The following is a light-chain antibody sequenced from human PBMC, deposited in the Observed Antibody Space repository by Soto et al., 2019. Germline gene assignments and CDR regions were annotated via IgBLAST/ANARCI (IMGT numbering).Light chain of an antibody. CDR2: GAS. V-gene: IGKV3-20*01. CDR3: QQYGSSRT. CDR1: QSVSSSY. J-gene: IGKJ1*01. Sequence: DIVLTHSPGTLSLSPGERATLSCRASQSVSSSYLAWYQQKLGQAPRLLIYGASSRATGIPDRFSGSGSGTDFSLTFSRLEPEDFAVYYCQQYGSSRTFGQGTKVVIK.